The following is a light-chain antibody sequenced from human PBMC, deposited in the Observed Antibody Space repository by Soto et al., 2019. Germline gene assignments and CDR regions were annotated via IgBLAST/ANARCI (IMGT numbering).Light chain of an antibody. CDR1: SSNFASNS. Sequence: QSVLTQPPSASGTPGQRVTISCSGSSSNFASNSVYWYQQVPGTAPKLLIYKSNQRPSGVADRFSGSKSGTSASLAISGLRSEDEADYYCVTWDDNVSCVLFGGGTKLTVL. CDR3: VTWDDNVSCVL. J-gene: IGLJ2*01. CDR2: KSN. V-gene: IGLV1-47*01.